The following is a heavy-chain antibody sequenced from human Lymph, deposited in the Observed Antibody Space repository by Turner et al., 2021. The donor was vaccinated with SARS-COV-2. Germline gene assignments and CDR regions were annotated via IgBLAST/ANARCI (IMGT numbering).Heavy chain of an antibody. CDR2: ISGDGGST. V-gene: IGHV3-43*02. CDR3: AKEGLSGRRLQFVPYFAY. J-gene: IGHJ4*02. CDR1: GFTFDDYA. Sequence: EVQLVESGGGVVQPGGSLRLSCAASGFTFDDYAMHWVRQAPGKGLEWVSLISGDGGSTYYADSVKGRFTISRDGSKNSLYLQINSLRTEDTALYYCAKEGLSGRRLQFVPYFAYWGQGTLVSVSS. D-gene: IGHD5-12*01.